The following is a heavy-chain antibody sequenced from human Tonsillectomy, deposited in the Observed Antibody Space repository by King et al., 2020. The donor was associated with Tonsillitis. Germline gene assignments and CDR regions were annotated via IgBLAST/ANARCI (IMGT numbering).Heavy chain of an antibody. D-gene: IGHD3-9*01. V-gene: IGHV3-30*18. CDR1: GFTFSNYG. CDR3: AKIINDWLYIGPNNWFDP. Sequence: HVQLVESGGGVVQPGRSLRLSCAASGFTFSNYGMHWVRQAPDKGLEWVAVISYDGSNKYYADSVKGRFTISRDNSKNTLYLQMNSLRAEDTAVYYCAKIINDWLYIGPNNWFDPWGQGTQVTVSS. J-gene: IGHJ5*02. CDR2: ISYDGSNK.